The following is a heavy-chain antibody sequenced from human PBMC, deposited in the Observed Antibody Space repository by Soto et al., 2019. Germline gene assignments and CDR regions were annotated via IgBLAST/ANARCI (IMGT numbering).Heavy chain of an antibody. J-gene: IGHJ4*02. Sequence: PSETLSLTCTVSGASITSDDFFWSWVRQHPDKGLEWLAYITYGGSIYYNPSLRSRLSVSIDKSKSQFSLNVRSVTAADTAVYFCAKMERTQLWLLVQNWGQGLPVTVS. CDR3: AKMERTQLWLLVQN. CDR1: GASITSDDFF. V-gene: IGHV4-31*03. CDR2: ITYGGSI. D-gene: IGHD5-18*01.